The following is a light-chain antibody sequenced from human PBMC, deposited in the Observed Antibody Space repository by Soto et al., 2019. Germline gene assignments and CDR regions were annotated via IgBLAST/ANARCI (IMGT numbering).Light chain of an antibody. V-gene: IGKV3-11*01. Sequence: EIVLTQSPATLSLSPGERATLSCRASQSIRSNLAWYQHKPGQAPRLLIYDASNRATGIPGRFSGSGSGTDFTLTISNLAPEDFAVYYCQQRDNWPWTFGQGAKVEIK. CDR1: QSIRSN. J-gene: IGKJ1*01. CDR2: DAS. CDR3: QQRDNWPWT.